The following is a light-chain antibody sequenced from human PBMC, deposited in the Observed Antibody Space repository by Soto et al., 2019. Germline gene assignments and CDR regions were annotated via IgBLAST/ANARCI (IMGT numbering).Light chain of an antibody. CDR1: SSDVGNYNL. Sequence: QSALTQPASVSGSPGQSITISCTGTSSDVGNYNLVSWYQQHPGKAPKFIIYEDTKRPSGVSSRFSGSKSGNTASLTISGLQAEDEADYCCCSYAGSTTLVFGGGTKLTVL. J-gene: IGLJ2*01. CDR3: CSYAGSTTLV. CDR2: EDT. V-gene: IGLV2-23*01.